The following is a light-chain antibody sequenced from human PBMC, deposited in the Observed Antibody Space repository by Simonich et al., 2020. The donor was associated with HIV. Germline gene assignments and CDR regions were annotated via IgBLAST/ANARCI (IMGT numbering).Light chain of an antibody. CDR3: QQYDKWPPVLA. CDR1: QSVDNN. CDR2: GAS. J-gene: IGKJ4*01. Sequence: EIVLTQSPATLSVSPGERATLSCRASQSVDNNLAWYQQKPGQAPRLFIYGASTRATGIPARFSGSGSGTEFTLTINSMQSEDFAVYYCQQYDKWPPVLAFGGGTKVEIK. V-gene: IGKV3-15*01.